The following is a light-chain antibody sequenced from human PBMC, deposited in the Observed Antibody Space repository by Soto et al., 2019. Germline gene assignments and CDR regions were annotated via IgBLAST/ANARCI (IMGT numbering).Light chain of an antibody. J-gene: IGKJ5*01. CDR1: ETIRGL. CDR2: YTS. Sequence: EIVLTQSPATLSLSPGETATLSCRASETIRGLLSWYQQRPGQPPRLLIYYTSNRATGIPAMFSGRWSGTYFTLTRSVLDPAYVVYYYCQHRQWVPITFGQGTRLEIK. CDR3: QHRQWVPIT. V-gene: IGKV3-11*01.